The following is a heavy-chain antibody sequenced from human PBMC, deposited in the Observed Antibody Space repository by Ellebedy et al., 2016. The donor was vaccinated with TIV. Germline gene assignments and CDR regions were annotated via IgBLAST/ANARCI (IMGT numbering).Heavy chain of an antibody. V-gene: IGHV3-33*01. J-gene: IGHJ4*02. Sequence: GESLKISCAASGFSFSSYAMHWVRQSPGKGLEWMAFIWYDGTAESYAESVEGRFSISRDNSKNTLYLHMNSLRAEDAAIYYCARDSRGRWTPFDHWGQGTVVAVSS. CDR2: IWYDGTAE. CDR1: GFSFSSYA. D-gene: IGHD4-23*01. CDR3: ARDSRGRWTPFDH.